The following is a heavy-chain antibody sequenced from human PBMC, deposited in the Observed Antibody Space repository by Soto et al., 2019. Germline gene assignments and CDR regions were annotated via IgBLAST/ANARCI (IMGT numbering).Heavy chain of an antibody. V-gene: IGHV3-23*01. J-gene: IGHJ4*02. CDR3: ATSVNIRWPFDY. CDR2: ISGGVGNT. CDR1: GFTLSSYA. D-gene: IGHD3-3*01. Sequence: EVQLLESGGGLVQPGGSLRLSCAASGFTLSSYAMSWVRQAPGKGLEWVAAISGGVGNTLYADSVRGRFTISGDSSKNTLYLHMNSLRVEDTAVYYCATSVNIRWPFDYWGQGTLVTVSS.